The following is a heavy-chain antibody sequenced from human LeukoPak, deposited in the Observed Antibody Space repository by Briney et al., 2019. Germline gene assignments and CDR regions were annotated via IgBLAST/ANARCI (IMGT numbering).Heavy chain of an antibody. CDR1: GFTFSDYY. J-gene: IGHJ4*02. D-gene: IGHD6-13*01. Sequence: GGSLRLSCAASGFTFSDYYMSWIRQAPGKGLEWVSYISSSGSTIYYADSVKGRFTISRDNAKNSLYLQMNSLRAEDTAVYYCARDQYSSSWYGRYFDYWAREPRSPSPQ. CDR2: ISSSGSTI. V-gene: IGHV3-11*04. CDR3: ARDQYSSSWYGRYFDY.